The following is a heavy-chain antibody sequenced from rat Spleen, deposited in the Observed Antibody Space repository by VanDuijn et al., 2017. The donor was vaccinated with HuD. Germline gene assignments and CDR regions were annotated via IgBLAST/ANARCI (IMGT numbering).Heavy chain of an antibody. Sequence: EVQLVESGGGLVQPGRSLKLSCAASGFTFSDYGMAWVRQAPTKGLEWVAYISSGGGSTYYRDSVKGRFTISRDNAKSTLYLQMDSLRSEDTATYYCTTLDWEGPPFDYWGQGVMVTVSS. CDR2: ISSGGGST. CDR1: GFTFSDYG. D-gene: IGHD5-1*01. V-gene: IGHV5-27*01. J-gene: IGHJ2*01. CDR3: TTLDWEGPPFDY.